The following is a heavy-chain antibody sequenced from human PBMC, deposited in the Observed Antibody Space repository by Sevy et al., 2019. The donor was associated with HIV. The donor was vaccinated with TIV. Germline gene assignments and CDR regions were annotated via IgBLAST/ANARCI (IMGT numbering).Heavy chain of an antibody. V-gene: IGHV1-2*02. CDR1: GYTFTGYY. CDR2: INPNSGGT. D-gene: IGHD5-12*01. Sequence: ASVKVSCKASGYTFTGYYMHWVRQAPGQGLEWMGWINPNSGGTNYAQTFQGRVTMTRDTSISTAYMELSRLRSDDTAVYYCARDQGYSGYDKWGQGTLVTVSS. J-gene: IGHJ4*02. CDR3: ARDQGYSGYDK.